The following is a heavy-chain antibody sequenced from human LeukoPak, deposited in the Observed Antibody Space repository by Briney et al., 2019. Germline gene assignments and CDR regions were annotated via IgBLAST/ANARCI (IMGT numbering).Heavy chain of an antibody. CDR3: TSFGYCSGGSCRT. J-gene: IGHJ5*02. Sequence: PGGSLRLSCAASGFTFSGSAMHWVRQASGKGLEWVGRIRSKANSYATAYAASVKGRFTISRDDSKNTAYLQMNSLKTEDTAVYYCTSFGYCSGGSCRTWGQGTLVTVSS. D-gene: IGHD2-15*01. CDR1: GFTFSGSA. V-gene: IGHV3-73*01. CDR2: IRSKANSYAT.